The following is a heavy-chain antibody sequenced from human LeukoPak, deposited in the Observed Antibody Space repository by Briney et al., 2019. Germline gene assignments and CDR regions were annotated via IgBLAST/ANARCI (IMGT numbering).Heavy chain of an antibody. Sequence: ASVKVSCKASGYSFTSYGISWVRQAPGQGLEWMGWISAYNGNTHYEQKLQGRFTMTTDTSTSTAYMELGSLRSDDTAVYYCARAIAVAGTTMDFQRWGQGTLVTVSS. CDR2: ISAYNGNT. D-gene: IGHD6-19*01. J-gene: IGHJ1*01. V-gene: IGHV1-18*01. CDR1: GYSFTSYG. CDR3: ARAIAVAGTTMDFQR.